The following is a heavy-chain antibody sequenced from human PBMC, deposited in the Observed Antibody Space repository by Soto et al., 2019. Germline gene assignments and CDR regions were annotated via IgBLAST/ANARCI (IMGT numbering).Heavy chain of an antibody. D-gene: IGHD1-26*01. Sequence: EVQLVESGGGLVQPGGSLRLSCAASGFTFNTYWMHWVRQAPGKGLVWVSRANSDGSSTTYADSVKGRFTISRDNARKKMYLQMNSLSAEATAVYYCTRVISVGSAEYSYSYAMDVWGQGTTVTVPS. CDR2: ANSDGSST. CDR1: GFTFNTYW. V-gene: IGHV3-74*03. CDR3: TRVISVGSAEYSYSYAMDV. J-gene: IGHJ6*02.